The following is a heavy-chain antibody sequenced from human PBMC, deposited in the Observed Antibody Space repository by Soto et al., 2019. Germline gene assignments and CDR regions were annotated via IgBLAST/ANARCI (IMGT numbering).Heavy chain of an antibody. D-gene: IGHD5-12*01. J-gene: IGHJ4*02. CDR2: ISAYNGNT. Sequence: ASVKVSCKASGYTFTSYGISWVRQAPGQGLEWMGWISAYNGNTNYAQKLQGRVTMTTDTSTSTAYMELRSLRSDDTAVYYCARDIKLDIVATLDAIEYWGQGTLVTVSS. CDR3: ARDIKLDIVATLDAIEY. V-gene: IGHV1-18*01. CDR1: GYTFTSYG.